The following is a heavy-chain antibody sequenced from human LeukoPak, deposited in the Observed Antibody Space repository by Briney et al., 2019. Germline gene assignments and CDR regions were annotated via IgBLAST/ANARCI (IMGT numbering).Heavy chain of an antibody. CDR3: ARYSSSEWFDP. Sequence: SETLSLTCAVYGGSFSGYYWSWIRQPPGKGLEWIGYIYYSGSTNYNPSLKSRVTISVDTSKNQFSLKLSSVTAADTAVYYCARYSSSEWFDPWGQGTLVTVSS. V-gene: IGHV4-59*08. D-gene: IGHD6-6*01. CDR2: IYYSGST. CDR1: GGSFSGYY. J-gene: IGHJ5*02.